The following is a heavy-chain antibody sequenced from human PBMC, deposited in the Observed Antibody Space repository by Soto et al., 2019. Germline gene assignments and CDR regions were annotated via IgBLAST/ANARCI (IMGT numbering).Heavy chain of an antibody. J-gene: IGHJ3*01. CDR1: GFTFKNYG. CDR2: KSYDGNTQ. V-gene: IGHV3-30*18. Sequence: QVQLVESGGGVVQPGRSLRLSCAASGFTFKNYGMHWVRQAPGKGLEWVAIKSYDGNTQNYADSVRDQFAISRDNSKNTLFLQMNSLRPEDTAVYYCAKLPWGYNYYDRSDYRATNTDTFGVWGQGTMVTVSS. D-gene: IGHD3-22*01. CDR3: AKLPWGYNYYDRSDYRATNTDTFGV.